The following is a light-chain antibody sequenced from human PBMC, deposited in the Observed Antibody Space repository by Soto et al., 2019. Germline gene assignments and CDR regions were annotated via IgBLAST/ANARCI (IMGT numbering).Light chain of an antibody. J-gene: IGLJ3*02. CDR2: SND. CDR3: AAWDDSLNGPL. CDR1: SSNIGRNP. V-gene: IGLV1-44*01. Sequence: QSVLTQPPSASGTPGQRVTISCSGSSSNIGRNPVNWYQQVPGTAPTLLIYSNDQRPSGVPDRFSGSKSGTSASLAVNGLKSEDEAHYYCAAWDDSLNGPLFGGGTKLTVL.